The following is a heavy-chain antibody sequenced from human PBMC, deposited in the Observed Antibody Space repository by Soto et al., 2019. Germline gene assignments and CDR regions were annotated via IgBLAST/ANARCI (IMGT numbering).Heavy chain of an antibody. Sequence: GESLKISCKGSGYSFTSYWVSWVRQMPGKGLEWMGRIDPSDSYTNYSPSFQGHVTISADKSISTAYLQWSSLKASDTAMHYCARLLFLEPVWGYGMDVWGQGTTVTVSS. D-gene: IGHD3-16*01. CDR1: GYSFTSYW. V-gene: IGHV5-10-1*01. CDR3: ARLLFLEPVWGYGMDV. CDR2: IDPSDSYT. J-gene: IGHJ6*02.